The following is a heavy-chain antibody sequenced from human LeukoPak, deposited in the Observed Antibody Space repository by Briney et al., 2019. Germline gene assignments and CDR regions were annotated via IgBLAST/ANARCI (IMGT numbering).Heavy chain of an antibody. J-gene: IGHJ4*02. CDR2: ISKGGTT. Sequence: GGSLRLSCAASGLTVSSNYINWVRQAPGKGLEWVSVISKGGTTHYADSVKGRFTSSSDNSKNTVFLQMNSLRAEDTAIYYCILTAVTTSIEYWGQGTLVTVSS. CDR3: ILTAVTTSIEY. V-gene: IGHV3-53*01. CDR1: GLTVSSNY. D-gene: IGHD4-17*01.